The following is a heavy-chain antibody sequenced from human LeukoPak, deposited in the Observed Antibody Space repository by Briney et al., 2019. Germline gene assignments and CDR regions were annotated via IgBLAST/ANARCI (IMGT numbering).Heavy chain of an antibody. Sequence: GGSLRLSCAASGFTFSSYARSRVRQAPGKGLEWVSAISGSGGSTYYADSVKGRFTISRDNSKNTLYLQMNSLRAEDTAVYYCARGGTVVPDYWGQGTLVTVSS. CDR1: GFTFSSYA. CDR2: ISGSGGST. CDR3: ARGGTVVPDY. V-gene: IGHV3-23*01. D-gene: IGHD4-23*01. J-gene: IGHJ4*02.